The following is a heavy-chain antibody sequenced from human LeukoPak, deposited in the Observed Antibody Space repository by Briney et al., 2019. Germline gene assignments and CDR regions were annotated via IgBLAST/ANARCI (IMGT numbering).Heavy chain of an antibody. D-gene: IGHD5-24*01. CDR2: IIPILGIA. J-gene: IGHJ4*02. CDR1: GGTFSSYA. CDR3: ARDEGRDGYNNDY. V-gene: IGHV1-69*04. Sequence: SVKVSCKASGGTFSSYAISWVRQAPGRGLEWMGRIIPILGIANYAQKFQGRVTITADKSTSTAYMELSSLRSEDTAVYYCARDEGRDGYNNDYWGQGTLVTVSS.